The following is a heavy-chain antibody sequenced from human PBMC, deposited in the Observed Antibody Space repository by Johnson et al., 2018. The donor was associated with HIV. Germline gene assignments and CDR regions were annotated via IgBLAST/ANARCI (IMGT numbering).Heavy chain of an antibody. CDR2: IYSGGST. J-gene: IGHJ3*01. Sequence: EVQLVESGGGLVQPGRSLRLSCAASGFTFDDYAMHWVRQAPGKGLEWVSVIYSGGSTYYADSVKGRFTISKDHSKNTLYLQMNSLRAEDTAIYYCASKGSGWALDVWGQGTMVTVSS. D-gene: IGHD6-19*01. V-gene: IGHV3-23*03. CDR3: ASKGSGWALDV. CDR1: GFTFDDYA.